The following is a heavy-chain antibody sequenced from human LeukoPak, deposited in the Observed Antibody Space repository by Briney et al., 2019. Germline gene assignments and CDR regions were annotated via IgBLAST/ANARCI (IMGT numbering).Heavy chain of an antibody. J-gene: IGHJ4*02. D-gene: IGHD6-6*01. CDR1: GGSMTSYY. CDR3: ARRSTLENFFDS. Sequence: SETLSLTCTVSGGSMTSYYWSWIRQPPGKGLEWIGNIYYPGSTNYNPSLKSRVTMSVDSSKGQLSLKLTSLTAADSAVYYCARRSTLENFFDSWGQGTPVTVSS. CDR2: IYYPGST. V-gene: IGHV4-59*08.